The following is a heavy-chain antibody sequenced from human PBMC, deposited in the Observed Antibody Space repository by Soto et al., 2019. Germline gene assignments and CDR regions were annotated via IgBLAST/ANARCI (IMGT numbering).Heavy chain of an antibody. CDR3: ARPSGSHSEFEY. Sequence: QLQMQESGPGLVKPSETLSLTCNVSGGSITNSKSYWAWIRQPPGKGLEWVGSVLYKGSAYYTPSLQSRVTISLATSKNHFSRRLTSVTAADTAVYFCARPSGSHSEFEYWGQGALVAVSS. D-gene: IGHD1-26*01. CDR2: VLYKGSA. J-gene: IGHJ4*02. V-gene: IGHV4-39*02. CDR1: GGSITNSKSY.